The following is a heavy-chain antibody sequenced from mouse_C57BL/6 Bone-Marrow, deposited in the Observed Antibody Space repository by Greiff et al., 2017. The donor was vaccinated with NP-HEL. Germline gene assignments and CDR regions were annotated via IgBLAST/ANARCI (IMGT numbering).Heavy chain of an antibody. V-gene: IGHV1-81*01. CDR3: ARYRMWLRFAY. D-gene: IGHD1-2*01. Sequence: QVQLQESGAELVRPGASVKLSCKASGYTFTSYGISWVKQRTGQGLEWIGEIYPRSGNTYYNEKFKGKATLTADKSSSTAYMELRSLTSEDSAVYFCARYRMWLRFAYWGQGTLVTVSA. CDR2: IYPRSGNT. CDR1: GYTFTSYG. J-gene: IGHJ3*01.